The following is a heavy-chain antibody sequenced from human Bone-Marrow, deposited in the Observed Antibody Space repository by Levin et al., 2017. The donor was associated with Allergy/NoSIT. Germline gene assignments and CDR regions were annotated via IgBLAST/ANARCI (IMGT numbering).Heavy chain of an antibody. J-gene: IGHJ4*02. Sequence: GASVKVSCKGSGYSFTSYWIGWVRQMPGKGLEWMGIIYPGDSDTRYSPSFQGQVTISADKSISTAYLQWSSLKASDTAMYYCARHRALSSGSYSTAGDYWGQGTLVTVSS. CDR2: IYPGDSDT. CDR1: GYSFTSYW. V-gene: IGHV5-51*01. CDR3: ARHRALSSGSYSTAGDY. D-gene: IGHD3-10*01.